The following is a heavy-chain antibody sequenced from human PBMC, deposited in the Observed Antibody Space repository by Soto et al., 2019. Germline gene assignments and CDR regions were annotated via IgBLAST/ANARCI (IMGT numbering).Heavy chain of an antibody. CDR2: IIPIFGTA. D-gene: IGHD5-18*01. V-gene: IGHV1-69*13. J-gene: IGHJ4*02. CDR3: ARANDPWIQPYYFDY. CDR1: GGTFSSYA. Sequence: SVKVSCKASGGTFSSYAISWVRQAPGQGLEWMGGIIPIFGTANYAQKFQGRVTITADESTSTAYMELSSLRSEDTAVYYCARANDPWIQPYYFDYWGQGTLVTVSS.